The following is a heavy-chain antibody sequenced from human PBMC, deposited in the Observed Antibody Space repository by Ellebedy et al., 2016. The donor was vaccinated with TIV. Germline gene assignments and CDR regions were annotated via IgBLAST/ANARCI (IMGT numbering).Heavy chain of an antibody. V-gene: IGHV3-7*04. D-gene: IGHD5-12*01. CDR3: ARNVGYEVCDY. Sequence: GESLKISXAASGFSFSSTWMNWFRQAPGKGLEWVANIKTDGSITNHVDSVKGRFTISRDNAKNTLYLQMESLRAEDTAVYYCARNVGYEVCDYWGQGTLVTVSS. J-gene: IGHJ4*02. CDR1: GFSFSSTW. CDR2: IKTDGSIT.